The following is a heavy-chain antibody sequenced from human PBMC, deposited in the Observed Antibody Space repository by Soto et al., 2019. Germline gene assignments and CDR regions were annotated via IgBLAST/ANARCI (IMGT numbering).Heavy chain of an antibody. V-gene: IGHV4-59*01. CDR3: ARMTYYYGSGSYTYFDY. D-gene: IGHD3-10*01. J-gene: IGHJ4*02. CDR1: GGSISSYY. Sequence: SETLSLTCTVSGGSISSYYWSWIRQPPGKGLEWIGYIYYSGSTNYNPSLKSRVTISVDTSKNQFSLKLSSVTAADTAVYYCARMTYYYGSGSYTYFDYWGQGTRVTVSS. CDR2: IYYSGST.